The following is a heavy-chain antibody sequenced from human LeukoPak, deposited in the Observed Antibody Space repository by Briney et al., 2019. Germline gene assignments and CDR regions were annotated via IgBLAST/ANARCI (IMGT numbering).Heavy chain of an antibody. D-gene: IGHD3-3*01. J-gene: IGHJ4*02. Sequence: PSETLSLTCTVSGGSISSYYWSWIRQPPGKGLEWIGYIYYSGSTNYNPSLKSRVTISVDTSKNQFSLNLTSVTAADTAVYYCARAYYDFWTGYYRPYFFDYWGQGTLVTVSS. CDR2: IYYSGST. CDR1: GGSISSYY. CDR3: ARAYYDFWTGYYRPYFFDY. V-gene: IGHV4-59*01.